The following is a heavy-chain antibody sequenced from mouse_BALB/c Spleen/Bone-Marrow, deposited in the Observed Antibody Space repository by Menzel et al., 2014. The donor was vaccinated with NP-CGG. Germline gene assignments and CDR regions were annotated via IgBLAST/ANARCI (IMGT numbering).Heavy chain of an antibody. CDR2: INPGNGRT. CDR1: GYTVTNDW. J-gene: IGHJ1*01. CDR3: ARCGFSSWYFDV. Sequence: QVQLQHSGAELVKPGASVKLSCKASGYTVTNDWMNWVMQRPGQGLEWIEEINPGNGRTNYNEKFKSKATLTADKSSSTAYIQLSSLTSEGSAVYYCARCGFSSWYFDVWGAGTTITVSS. V-gene: IGHV1S81*02.